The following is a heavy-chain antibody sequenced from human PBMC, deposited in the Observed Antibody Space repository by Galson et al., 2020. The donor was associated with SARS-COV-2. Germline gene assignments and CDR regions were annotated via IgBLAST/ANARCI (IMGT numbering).Heavy chain of an antibody. J-gene: IGHJ4*02. D-gene: IGHD3-3*01. CDR3: ATDALRFLDWLLNGSFDN. V-gene: IGHV1-18*04. CDR2: INTYNAHT. CDR1: GYIFTNFG. Sequence: ASVKVSCKASGYIFTNFGISWVRQAPGQGLEWMGWINTYNAHTKYAEKFQSRVTMTTDTSTSTVSMELRSLRSDDTAVYYCATDALRFLDWLLNGSFDNWGQGTLVTVSS.